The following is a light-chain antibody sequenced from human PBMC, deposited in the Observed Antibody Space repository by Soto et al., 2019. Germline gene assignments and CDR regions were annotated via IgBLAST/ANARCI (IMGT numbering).Light chain of an antibody. Sequence: EIVLTQSPGTLSLSPGEGATLSCRASQSISSSYLAWYQQKPGQAPRLLIYGASSRATGIPDRFSGSGSGTDFTLTISSLEPEDFAVYYCQQYDSSLSITFGQGTRLEIK. CDR2: GAS. J-gene: IGKJ5*01. CDR1: QSISSSY. CDR3: QQYDSSLSIT. V-gene: IGKV3-20*01.